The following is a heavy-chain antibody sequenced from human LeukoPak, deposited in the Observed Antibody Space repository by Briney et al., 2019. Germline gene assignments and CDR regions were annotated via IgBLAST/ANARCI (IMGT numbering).Heavy chain of an antibody. CDR1: GFTFTTYW. J-gene: IGHJ4*02. CDR2: INQVGSSK. CDR3: ANLGPPGRDHYLES. D-gene: IGHD5-24*01. V-gene: IGHV3-7*01. Sequence: GGSLSFSCAASGFTFTTYWMGWVRQAPGKGPEWVANINQVGSSKYFVDSVKGRFIISRDNAKNSLYLQMNSLRDEDTAVYYCANLGPPGRDHYLESWGQGTLVTVSS.